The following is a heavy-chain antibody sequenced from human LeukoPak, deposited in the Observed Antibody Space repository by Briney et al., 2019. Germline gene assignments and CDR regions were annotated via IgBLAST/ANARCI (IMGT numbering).Heavy chain of an antibody. J-gene: IGHJ4*02. CDR2: IYPGDSDT. Sequence: GESLKISCKGSGYSFTSYWIGWVRQMPGKGLEWMGIIYPGDSDTRYSPSFQGQVTISADKSISTAYLQWSSLKASDTAIYYCARHGGYGGNQKAHFDYWGQGTLVTVSS. CDR3: ARHGGYGGNQKAHFDY. D-gene: IGHD4-23*01. V-gene: IGHV5-51*01. CDR1: GYSFTSYW.